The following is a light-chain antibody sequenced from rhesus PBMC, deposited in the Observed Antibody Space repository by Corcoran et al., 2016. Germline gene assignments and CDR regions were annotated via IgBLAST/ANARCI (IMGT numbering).Light chain of an antibody. CDR1: QSVSSS. V-gene: IGKV3-24*01. Sequence: EIVMTQSPATLSLSPGERATLSCRASQSVSSSFAWYQQKPGQAPRLLIYGASSRATGIPDRFSGSGSGTDFTLTISSLEPEDVAVYYCLQHSNWPRTFGQGTKVEIK. J-gene: IGKJ1*01. CDR2: GAS. CDR3: LQHSNWPRT.